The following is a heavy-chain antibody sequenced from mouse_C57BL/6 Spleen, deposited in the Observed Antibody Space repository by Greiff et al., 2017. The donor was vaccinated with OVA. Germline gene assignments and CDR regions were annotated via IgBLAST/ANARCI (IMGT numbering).Heavy chain of an antibody. CDR1: GYTFTDYN. V-gene: IGHV1-18*01. CDR3: ARGNRQLRLPAWFAY. J-gene: IGHJ3*01. Sequence: VQLQQSGPELVKPGASVKIPCKASGYTFTDYNMDWVKQSHGKSLEWIGDINPNNGGTIYNQKFKGKATLTVDKSSSTAYMELRSLTSEDTAVYYCARGNRQLRLPAWFAYWGQGTLVTVSA. CDR2: INPNNGGT. D-gene: IGHD3-2*02.